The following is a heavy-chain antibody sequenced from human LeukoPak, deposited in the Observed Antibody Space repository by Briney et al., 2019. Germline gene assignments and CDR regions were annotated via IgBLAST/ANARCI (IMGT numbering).Heavy chain of an antibody. V-gene: IGHV1-69*04. CDR3: ARTLSYSSDY. CDR1: GYTFTSYG. Sequence: SVKVSCKASGYTFTSYGISWVRQAPGQGLEWMGRIIPILGIANYAQKFQGRVTITADKSTSTAYMELSSLRSEDTAVYYCARTLSYSSDYWGQGTLVTVSS. J-gene: IGHJ4*02. CDR2: IIPILGIA. D-gene: IGHD6-13*01.